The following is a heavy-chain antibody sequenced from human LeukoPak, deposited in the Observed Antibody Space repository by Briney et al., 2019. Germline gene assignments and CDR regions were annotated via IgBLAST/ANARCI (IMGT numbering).Heavy chain of an antibody. J-gene: IGHJ4*02. CDR2: ISGSDDGT. D-gene: IGHD2-15*01. Sequence: GGSLRLSCAAYGFTFSDYYMSWIRQAPGKGLEWVSAISGSDDGTYYADSVKGRFTISRDNSRNTLYLQMNTLRAEDTAVYFCANSPVSSCRGSFCYPFDYWGQGNLVTVSS. V-gene: IGHV3-23*01. CDR3: ANSPVSSCRGSFCYPFDY. CDR1: GFTFSDYY.